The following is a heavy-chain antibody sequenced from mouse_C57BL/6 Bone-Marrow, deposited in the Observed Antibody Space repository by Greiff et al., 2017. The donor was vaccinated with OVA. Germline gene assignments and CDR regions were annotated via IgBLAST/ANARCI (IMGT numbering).Heavy chain of an antibody. V-gene: IGHV5-15*01. D-gene: IGHD2-3*01. CDR3: ARGLLPYYYAMDY. CDR1: GFTFSDYG. Sequence: DVMLVESGGGLVQPGGSLKLSCAASGFTFSDYGMAWVRQAPRKGPEWVAFISNLAYSIYYADTVTGRYTISRENAKNTLYLEMSSLRSEDTAMYYCARGLLPYYYAMDYWGQGTSVTVSS. J-gene: IGHJ4*01. CDR2: ISNLAYSI.